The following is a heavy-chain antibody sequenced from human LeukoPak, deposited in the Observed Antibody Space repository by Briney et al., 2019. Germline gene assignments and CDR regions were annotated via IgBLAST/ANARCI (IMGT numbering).Heavy chain of an antibody. CDR1: GFIFSSYG. V-gene: IGHV3-30*02. Sequence: WGSLRLSCAASGFIFSSYGMHWVRQAPGKGLEWVTFIRSDGTNKYYADSVKGRFTISRDNSKNTLYLQMNSLRAEDTAVYYCAKCNPVWLFDPLDYWGQGTLVTVSS. CDR3: AKCNPVWLFDPLDY. CDR2: IRSDGTNK. D-gene: IGHD3-22*01. J-gene: IGHJ4*02.